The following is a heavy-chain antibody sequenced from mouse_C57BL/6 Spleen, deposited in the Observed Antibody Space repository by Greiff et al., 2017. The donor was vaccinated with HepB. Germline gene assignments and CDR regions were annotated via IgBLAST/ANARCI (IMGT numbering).Heavy chain of an antibody. CDR2: IWRGGST. J-gene: IGHJ4*01. CDR1: GFSLTSYG. CDR3: AKPHYYGSSYNYAMDY. D-gene: IGHD1-1*01. Sequence: VQLQQSGPGLVQPSQSLSITCTVSGFSLTSYGVHWVRQSPGKGLEWLGVIWRGGSTDYNAAFMSRLSITKDNSKSQVFFKMNSLQADDTAIYYCAKPHYYGSSYNYAMDYWGQGTSVTVSS. V-gene: IGHV2-5*01.